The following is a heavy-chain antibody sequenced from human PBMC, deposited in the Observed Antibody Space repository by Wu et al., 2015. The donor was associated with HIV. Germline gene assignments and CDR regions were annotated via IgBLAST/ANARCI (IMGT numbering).Heavy chain of an antibody. Sequence: QEQLVQSETEMKRPGASLKVSCKASGYTFTDYDINWVRQATGQGLEWMGWMNPKSGNTGYPQKFQGRITMTRDTSISTAYMELSSLRSEDTAVYYCARASSFFYDKHGYYRNWYFDVWGRGTLIAVSS. CDR3: ARASSFFYDKHGYYRNWYFDV. CDR2: MNPKSGNT. V-gene: IGHV1-8*01. D-gene: IGHD3-3*01. J-gene: IGHJ2*01. CDR1: GYTFTDYD.